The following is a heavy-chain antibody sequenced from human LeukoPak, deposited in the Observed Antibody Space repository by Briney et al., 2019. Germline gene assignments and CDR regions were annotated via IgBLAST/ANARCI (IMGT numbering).Heavy chain of an antibody. J-gene: IGHJ4*02. Sequence: GGSLRLSCAASGFTFSTYWMSWVRQAPGKGLEWVANINQDGSEKYSVDSAKGRFTISRDNAKSSLYLQMNSLRADDTAVYCCAGDRALYDSRRGYYYTEDDYWGQGTLVTVSS. D-gene: IGHD3-22*01. V-gene: IGHV3-7*01. CDR1: GFTFSTYW. CDR2: INQDGSEK. CDR3: AGDRALYDSRRGYYYTEDDY.